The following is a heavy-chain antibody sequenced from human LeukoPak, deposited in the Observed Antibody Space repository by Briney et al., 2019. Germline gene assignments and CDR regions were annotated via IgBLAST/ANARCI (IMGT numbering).Heavy chain of an antibody. V-gene: IGHV1-18*01. J-gene: IGHJ5*02. D-gene: IGHD4-17*01. CDR2: ISAYNGNS. CDR3: ARVDYGDYFSIDP. CDR1: GYTFTSYG. Sequence: GASVKVSCKASGYTFTSYGISWVRQAPGQGFEWMGWISAYNGNSNYAQKLQGRVTMTTDTSTSTAYMELRSLRSDDTAVYYCARVDYGDYFSIDPWGQGTLVTVSS.